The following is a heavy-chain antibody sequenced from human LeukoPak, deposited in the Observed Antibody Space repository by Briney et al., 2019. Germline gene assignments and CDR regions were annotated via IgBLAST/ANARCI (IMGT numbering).Heavy chain of an antibody. CDR3: ARGDTAMVRPPDY. Sequence: GGSLRLSCTASGFTFGDYAMSWFRQAPGKGLEWVGFIGSKAYGGTTKYAASVKGRFTISRDDSKSIAYLQMNSLKTEDTAVYYCARGDTAMVRPPDYWGQGTLVTVSS. V-gene: IGHV3-49*03. CDR2: IGSKAYGGTT. D-gene: IGHD5-18*01. J-gene: IGHJ4*02. CDR1: GFTFGDYA.